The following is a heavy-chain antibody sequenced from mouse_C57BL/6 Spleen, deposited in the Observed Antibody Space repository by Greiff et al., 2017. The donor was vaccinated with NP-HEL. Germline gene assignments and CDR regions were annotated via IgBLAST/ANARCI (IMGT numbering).Heavy chain of an antibody. CDR3: ARPYYYGSSSRNWYFDV. D-gene: IGHD1-1*01. CDR2: ISYDGSN. J-gene: IGHJ1*03. V-gene: IGHV3-6*01. CDR1: GYSITSGYY. Sequence: EVQVVESGPGLVKPSQSLSLTCSVTGYSITSGYYWNWIRQFPGNKLEWMGYISYDGSNNYNPSLKNRISITRDTSKNQFFLKLNSVTTEDTATYYCARPYYYGSSSRNWYFDVWGTGTTVTVSS.